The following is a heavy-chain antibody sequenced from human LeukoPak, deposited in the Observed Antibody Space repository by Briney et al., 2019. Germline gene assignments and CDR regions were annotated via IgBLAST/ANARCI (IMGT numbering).Heavy chain of an antibody. D-gene: IGHD3-22*01. J-gene: IGHJ1*01. CDR3: ARAPSEIGGYYPEYFRH. V-gene: IGHV3-74*01. CDR2: IKSDGST. CDR1: GFTFSSYW. Sequence: PGGSLRLSCVASGFTFSSYWMHRVRQAPGKGLVWVSRIKSDGSTNYADSVKGRFTISRDNAKNTVSLQMNSLRAEDTGVYFCARAPSEIGGYYPEYFRHWGQGTLVTVSS.